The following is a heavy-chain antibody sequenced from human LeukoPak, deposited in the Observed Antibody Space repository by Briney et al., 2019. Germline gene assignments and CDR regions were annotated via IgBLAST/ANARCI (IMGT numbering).Heavy chain of an antibody. CDR2: INHSGST. V-gene: IGHV4-34*01. Sequence: SETLSLTCAVYGGSFSGYYWSWIRQPPGKGLEWIGEINHSGSTNYNPSLKSRVTISVDTSKNQFSLKLSSVTAADTAVYYCARGRVGYYDSSGPDYWGQGTLVTVSS. D-gene: IGHD3-22*01. J-gene: IGHJ4*02. CDR3: ARGRVGYYDSSGPDY. CDR1: GGSFSGYY.